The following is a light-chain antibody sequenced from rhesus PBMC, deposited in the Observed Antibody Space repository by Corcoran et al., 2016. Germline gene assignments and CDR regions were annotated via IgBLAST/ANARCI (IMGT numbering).Light chain of an antibody. V-gene: IGLV7-71*01. CDR1: AETVTITNH. Sequence: QAVVTQEPSLTVSPGGTVTLSCGSSAETVTITNHPNWFQQKPGQAPRGLIYNTTSKHSWTPARFSGSLAGGKAALTLSGAQPEDEADYYCLPLYGGGDVFGSCTKLTVL. CDR3: LPLYGGGDV. J-gene: IGLJ6*01. CDR2: NTT.